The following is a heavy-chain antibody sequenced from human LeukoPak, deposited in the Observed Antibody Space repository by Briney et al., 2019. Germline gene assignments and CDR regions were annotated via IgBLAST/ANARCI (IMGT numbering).Heavy chain of an antibody. CDR3: ARGIGVVISVTPDPKYSYYYMDV. D-gene: IGHD3-22*01. J-gene: IGHJ6*03. CDR2: IIPIFGTA. Sequence: HVASVKVSCKASGGTFSSYAISWVRQAPGQGLEWMGGIIPIFGTANYAQKFQGRVTITADKSTSTAYMELSSLRSEDTAVYYCARGIGVVISVTPDPKYSYYYMDVWGKGTTVTVSS. V-gene: IGHV1-69*06. CDR1: GGTFSSYA.